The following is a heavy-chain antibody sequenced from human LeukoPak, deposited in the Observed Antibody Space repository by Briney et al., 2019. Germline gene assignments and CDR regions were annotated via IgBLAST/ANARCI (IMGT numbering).Heavy chain of an antibody. CDR3: AKNGPYREDYGMDV. Sequence: PGGSLRLSCAASGFTFSSYAMSWVRQAPGKGLEWVSTISGSGGSSYYADSVKGRFTISRDSSKNTLYLQMNSLRAEDTAVYYCAKNGPYREDYGMDVWGQGTTVTVSS. J-gene: IGHJ6*02. CDR1: GFTFSSYA. D-gene: IGHD3-16*02. CDR2: ISGSGGSS. V-gene: IGHV3-23*01.